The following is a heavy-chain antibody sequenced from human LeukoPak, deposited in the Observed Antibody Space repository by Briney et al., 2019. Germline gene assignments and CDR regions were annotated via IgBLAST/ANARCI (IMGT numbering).Heavy chain of an antibody. CDR3: AREAYYYTAFDI. V-gene: IGHV3-30*03. Sequence: GGSLRLSCAASGFTFSSYGMHWVRQAPGKGLEWVAVISYDASNKYYADSVKGRFTISRDNSKNTLYLQMNSLRAEDTAVYYCAREAYYYTAFDIWGQGTMVTVSS. J-gene: IGHJ3*02. D-gene: IGHD3-10*01. CDR2: ISYDASNK. CDR1: GFTFSSYG.